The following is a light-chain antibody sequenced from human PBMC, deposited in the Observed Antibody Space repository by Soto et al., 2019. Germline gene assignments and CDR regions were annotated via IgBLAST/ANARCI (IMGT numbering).Light chain of an antibody. CDR3: QQYGSSPRT. CDR1: QSVSSSY. Sequence: EIVLTQSPGTLSWSPGERSTLSGRASQSVSSSYLAWYQQKPGQAPRLLIYGASSRATGIPDRFSGSGSGTDFTLTISRLEPEDFAVYYCQQYGSSPRTFGQGTKV. J-gene: IGKJ1*01. CDR2: GAS. V-gene: IGKV3-20*01.